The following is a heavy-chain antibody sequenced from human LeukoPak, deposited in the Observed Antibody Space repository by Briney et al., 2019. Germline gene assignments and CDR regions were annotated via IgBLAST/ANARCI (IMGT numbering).Heavy chain of an antibody. D-gene: IGHD6-6*01. Sequence: PSETLSLTCTVSGDSISSYYWSWIRQPAGKGLEWIGRIFASGSTNYNPSLKSRVTMSVDTSKNQFSLKLTSVTAADTAVYYCAREYSSSSGKNAFDIWGQGTMVTVPS. V-gene: IGHV4-4*07. CDR3: AREYSSSSGKNAFDI. CDR2: IFASGST. CDR1: GDSISSYY. J-gene: IGHJ3*02.